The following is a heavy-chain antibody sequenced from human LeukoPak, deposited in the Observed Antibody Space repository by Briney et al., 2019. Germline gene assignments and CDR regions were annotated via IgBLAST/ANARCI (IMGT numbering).Heavy chain of an antibody. CDR3: ARVQTTVTTLDY. Sequence: GGSLRLSCAASGFTFSSYEMNWVRQAPGKGLEWVSYVSSSGSTRYYADSVKGRFTISRDNAKNSLYLQMNSLRAEDTAVYYCARVQTTVTTLDYWGQGTLVTVSS. V-gene: IGHV3-48*03. CDR2: VSSSGSTR. J-gene: IGHJ4*02. D-gene: IGHD4-17*01. CDR1: GFTFSSYE.